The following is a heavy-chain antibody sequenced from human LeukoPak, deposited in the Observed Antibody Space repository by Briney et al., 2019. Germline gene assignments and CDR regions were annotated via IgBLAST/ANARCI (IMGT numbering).Heavy chain of an antibody. V-gene: IGHV1-69*04. Sequence: ASVKVSCKASGGTFSSYAISWVRQAPGQGLEWMGRIIPILGIANYAQKFQGRVTITADKSTSTAYMELSSLRSEDTAVYYCAREGYSGYDSNKFDYWGQGTLVTVSS. J-gene: IGHJ4*02. CDR2: IIPILGIA. D-gene: IGHD5-12*01. CDR1: GGTFSSYA. CDR3: AREGYSGYDSNKFDY.